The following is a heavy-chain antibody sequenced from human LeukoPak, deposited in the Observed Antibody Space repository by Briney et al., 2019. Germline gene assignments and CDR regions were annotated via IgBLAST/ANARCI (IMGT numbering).Heavy chain of an antibody. CDR2: INHSGST. CDR1: GGSFSGYY. D-gene: IGHD3-9*01. CDR3: ARDTAHSYYDILTGYYSGWFDP. V-gene: IGHV4-34*01. Sequence: SETLSLTCAVYGGSFSGYYWSWIRQPPGKGLEWIGEINHSGSTNYNPSLKSRVTISVDTSKNQFSLKLSSVTAADTAVYYCARDTAHSYYDILTGYYSGWFDPWGQGTLVTVSS. J-gene: IGHJ5*02.